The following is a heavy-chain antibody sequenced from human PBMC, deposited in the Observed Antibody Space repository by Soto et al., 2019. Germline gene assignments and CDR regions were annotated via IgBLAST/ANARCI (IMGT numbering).Heavy chain of an antibody. V-gene: IGHV3-23*01. J-gene: IGHJ4*02. CDR2: ISDSGST. Sequence: EVQLLESGGGLVQPGGSLGLSCTASGFTFSTYAMSWVRQAPGKGLECVSTISDSGSTYYADSVKGRFTISRDNSKNTLYLEMNSLRAEDTAVYYCAKDKGGRYCSRTSCLYSFDSWGQGTLVTVSS. CDR3: AKDKGGRYCSRTSCLYSFDS. D-gene: IGHD2-2*01. CDR1: GFTFSTYA.